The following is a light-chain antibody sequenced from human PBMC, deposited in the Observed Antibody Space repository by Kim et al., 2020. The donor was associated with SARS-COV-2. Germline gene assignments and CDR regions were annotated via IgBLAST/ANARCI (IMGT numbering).Light chain of an antibody. Sequence: ASVGDRVTIPCRASQDISNYLAWFQLKPGKAPKLLIYAASALQPGVPSRFSGSGSGTDFTLTVTSLQPEDVATYYCQKCDSAPWTFGQGTKVEIK. V-gene: IGKV1-27*01. CDR2: AAS. CDR1: QDISNY. CDR3: QKCDSAPWT. J-gene: IGKJ1*01.